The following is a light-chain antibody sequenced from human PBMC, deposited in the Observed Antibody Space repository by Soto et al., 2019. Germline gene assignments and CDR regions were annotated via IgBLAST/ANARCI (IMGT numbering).Light chain of an antibody. CDR2: DAS. CDR3: QQSYSTPRT. J-gene: IGKJ1*01. V-gene: IGKV1-39*01. CDR1: QSLXTY. Sequence: ILLTQSPSSLSASVGDSVTITCRASQSLXTYFNWYQQKLGKAPNFLXDDASTLQRGGPSRFSGSGSGTDFTLTISYLQPEDFANYFCQQSYSTPRTFGQGTKVDIK.